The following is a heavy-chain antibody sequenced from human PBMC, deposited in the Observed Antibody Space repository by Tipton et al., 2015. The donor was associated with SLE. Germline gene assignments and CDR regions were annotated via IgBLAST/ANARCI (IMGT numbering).Heavy chain of an antibody. V-gene: IGHV1-69*01. CDR3: AREYSSSQLGFDP. CDR2: INPIFGTA. D-gene: IGHD6-6*01. Sequence: QVQLVQSGPEVKKPGSSVKVSCKASGGTFSSYAISWVRQAPGQGLEWMGGINPIFGTANYAQKFQGRVTITTDESTSTAYMELSSLSSEDSAVYCCAREYSSSQLGFDPWGQGTLVPVSS. CDR1: GGTFSSYA. J-gene: IGHJ5*02.